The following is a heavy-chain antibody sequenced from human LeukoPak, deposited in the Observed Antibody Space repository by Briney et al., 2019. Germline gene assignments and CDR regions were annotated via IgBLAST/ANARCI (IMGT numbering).Heavy chain of an antibody. CDR2: IYYSGST. CDR3: ARGPGGCSSTSCSDNWFDP. CDR1: GGSISSGGYY. V-gene: IGHV4-31*03. J-gene: IGHJ5*02. Sequence: PSETLSLTCTVSGGSISSGGYYWSWIRQHPGKGLEWIGYIYYSGSTYYSPSLKSRVSISVDTSRNQFSLQLTSVTAADTAVYYCARGPGGCSSTSCSDNWFDPWGQGTLVTVSS. D-gene: IGHD2-2*01.